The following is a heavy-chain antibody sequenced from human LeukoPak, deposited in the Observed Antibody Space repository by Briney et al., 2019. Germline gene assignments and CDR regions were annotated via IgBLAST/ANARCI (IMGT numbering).Heavy chain of an antibody. J-gene: IGHJ4*02. CDR2: IRFDGSNK. CDR3: AKDYNWHELIGCGVHGYYFDF. CDR1: GFTFRGYG. Sequence: GESLRLSCAASGFTFRGYGMHWVRQAPGKGLEWLAFIRFDGSNKYYADSVKGRFTISRDNSKNTLYLQMNSLIVEDTAVYYCAKDYNWHELIGCGVHGYYFDFWGPGTVVTVSS. V-gene: IGHV3-30*02. D-gene: IGHD3-10*01.